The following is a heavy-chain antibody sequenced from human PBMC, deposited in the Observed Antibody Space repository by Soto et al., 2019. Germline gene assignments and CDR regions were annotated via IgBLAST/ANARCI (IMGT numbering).Heavy chain of an antibody. J-gene: IGHJ3*02. Sequence: EVQLVESGGGLVQPGGSLKLSCAASGFTFSGSAMHWVRQASGKGLEWVGRIRSKTNNDAIAYAASVKGRFTISRGDSKNTAYLQMNSLKTEDTAVYYCVRYCSGGSCPDAFDIWGQGTMVTVSS. CDR2: IRSKTNNDAI. D-gene: IGHD2-15*01. CDR1: GFTFSGSA. CDR3: VRYCSGGSCPDAFDI. V-gene: IGHV3-73*02.